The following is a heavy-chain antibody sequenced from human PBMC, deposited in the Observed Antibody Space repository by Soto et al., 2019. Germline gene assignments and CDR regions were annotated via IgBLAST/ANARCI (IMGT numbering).Heavy chain of an antibody. CDR3: ARDSSSGTAMVSFDP. Sequence: GGSLRLSCAASGFTFSSYGMHWVRQAPGKGLEGAAVIWYDGSNKYYADSVKGRFTISRDNSKNTLYLQMNSLRAEDTAVYYCARDSSSGTAMVSFDPWGQGTLVTVSS. CDR1: GFTFSSYG. J-gene: IGHJ5*02. D-gene: IGHD5-18*01. CDR2: IWYDGSNK. V-gene: IGHV3-33*01.